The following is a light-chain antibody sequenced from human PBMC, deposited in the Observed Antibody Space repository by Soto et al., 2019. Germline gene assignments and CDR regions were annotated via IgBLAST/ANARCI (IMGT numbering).Light chain of an antibody. CDR2: DNN. Sequence: QSVLTQPPSVSGAPGQRVTISCTGSSSNIGAGYDVHWYQQLPGTAPKLLIYDNNDRPTGVPDRFSGSKSGTSASLAITGLQAEVEADYYCSSYTDSSNYVFGTGTKLTVL. V-gene: IGLV1-40*01. J-gene: IGLJ1*01. CDR3: SSYTDSSNYV. CDR1: SSNIGAGYD.